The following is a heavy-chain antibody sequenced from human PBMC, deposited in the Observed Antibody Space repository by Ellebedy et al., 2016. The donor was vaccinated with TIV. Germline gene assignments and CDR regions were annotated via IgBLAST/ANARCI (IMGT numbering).Heavy chain of an antibody. D-gene: IGHD5-12*01. Sequence: GESLKISXATSGFTFSSYWMSWVRQAPGKGLEWVAIIKQDGSEIYYVDSVKGRFTISRDNAKNSLYLQMNSLRDEDTAVYYCARGGYPGYDHPTWGQGTLVTVSS. V-gene: IGHV3-7*03. CDR2: IKQDGSEI. CDR3: ARGGYPGYDHPT. J-gene: IGHJ5*02. CDR1: GFTFSSYW.